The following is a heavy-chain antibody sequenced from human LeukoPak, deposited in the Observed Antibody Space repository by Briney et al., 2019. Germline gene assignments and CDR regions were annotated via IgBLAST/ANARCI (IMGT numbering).Heavy chain of an antibody. CDR3: AREPDTAMVDPFDY. CDR2: ISSSSSYI. CDR1: GFTFSSYC. V-gene: IGHV3-21*01. J-gene: IGHJ4*02. D-gene: IGHD5-18*01. Sequence: GGSLRLSCAASGFTFSSYCMNWVRQAPGKGLEWVSSISSSSSYIYYADSVKGRFTISRDNAKNSLYLQMNSLRAEDTAVYYCAREPDTAMVDPFDYWGQGTLVTVSS.